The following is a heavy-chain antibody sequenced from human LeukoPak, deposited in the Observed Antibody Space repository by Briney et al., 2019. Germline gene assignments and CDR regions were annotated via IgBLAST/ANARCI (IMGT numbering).Heavy chain of an antibody. CDR3: AREGPSTYHFDF. CDR1: GYTFTSYY. V-gene: IGHV1-46*01. J-gene: IGHJ4*02. Sequence: ASVKVSCKASGYTFTSYYIHWVRQAPGQGLEWLGNINPGGGSTSYAQKFQVRVTMTSDTSTSTVYMELSSLRSEDTAIYYCAREGPSTYHFDFWGQGTLVTVSS. CDR2: INPGGGST.